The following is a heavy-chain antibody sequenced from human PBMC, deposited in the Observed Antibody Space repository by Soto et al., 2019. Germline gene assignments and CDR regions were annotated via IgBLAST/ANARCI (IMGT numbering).Heavy chain of an antibody. CDR2: ISGSGGST. Sequence: EVQLLESGGGLVQPGGSLRLSCAASGFTFSSYAMSWVRQAPGKGLEWVSAISGSGGSTYYADSVKGRFTIARDNSKNTLDLQMNSLRAEDTAVYYCAKDLVNDYIWGSYRYFDYWGQGTLVTVSS. D-gene: IGHD3-16*02. CDR1: GFTFSSYA. CDR3: AKDLVNDYIWGSYRYFDY. J-gene: IGHJ4*02. V-gene: IGHV3-23*01.